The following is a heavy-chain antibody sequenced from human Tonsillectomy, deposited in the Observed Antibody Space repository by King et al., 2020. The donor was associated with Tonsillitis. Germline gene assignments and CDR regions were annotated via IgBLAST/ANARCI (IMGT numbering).Heavy chain of an antibody. V-gene: IGHV3-9*01. CDR3: AKDSTPSMIVAGGGMDV. Sequence: VQLVQSGGGLVQPGRSLRLSCAASGFTFDDYAMHWVRQAPGKGLEWVSGISWNSGSIGYADSVKGRFTISRDNAKNSPYLQMNSLRAEDTALYYCAKDSTPSMIVAGGGMDVWGQGTTVTVSS. D-gene: IGHD3-22*01. CDR1: GFTFDDYA. CDR2: ISWNSGSI. J-gene: IGHJ6*02.